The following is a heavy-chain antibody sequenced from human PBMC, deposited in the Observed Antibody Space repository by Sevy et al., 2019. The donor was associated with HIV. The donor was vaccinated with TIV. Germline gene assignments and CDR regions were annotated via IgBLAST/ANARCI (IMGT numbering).Heavy chain of an antibody. Sequence: GGSRRLSCAASGFTFSNHAMHWVRQAPGKGLEWVAFIRYDGSNEYYADSVKGRFTISRDNSKNTLYLQMNSLRPEDTAVYYCAKDRKVLLVVYAIPFDVFDIWGQGTMVTVSS. CDR3: AKDRKVLLVVYAIPFDVFDI. CDR2: IRYDGSNE. D-gene: IGHD2-8*02. CDR1: GFTFSNHA. V-gene: IGHV3-30*02. J-gene: IGHJ3*02.